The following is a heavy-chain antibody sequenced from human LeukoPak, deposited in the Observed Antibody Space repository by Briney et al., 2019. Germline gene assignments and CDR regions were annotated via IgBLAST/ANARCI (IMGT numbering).Heavy chain of an antibody. Sequence: ASAKVSCKASGYTFTSYDINWVRQATGQGLEWMGWMNPNSGNTGYAQKFQGRVTMTRNTSISTAYMDLGSLRSEDTAVYYCARGLGIAAAGTVRLDYWGQGNLVTVSS. CDR3: ARGLGIAAAGTVRLDY. V-gene: IGHV1-8*01. J-gene: IGHJ4*02. CDR1: GYTFTSYD. D-gene: IGHD6-13*01. CDR2: MNPNSGNT.